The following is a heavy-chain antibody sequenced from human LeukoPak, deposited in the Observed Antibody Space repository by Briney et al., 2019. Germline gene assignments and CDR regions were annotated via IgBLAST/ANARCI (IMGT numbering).Heavy chain of an antibody. V-gene: IGHV4-4*07. D-gene: IGHD3-10*01. CDR2: IYTSGST. CDR1: GGSISSYY. Sequence: SETLSLTCTVSGGSISSYYWSWIRQPAGKGLERIGRIYTSGSTNYNPSLKSRVTMSVDTSKNQFSLKLSSVTAADTAVYYCAREVRIWFGDTHWFDPWGQGTLVTVSS. CDR3: AREVRIWFGDTHWFDP. J-gene: IGHJ5*02.